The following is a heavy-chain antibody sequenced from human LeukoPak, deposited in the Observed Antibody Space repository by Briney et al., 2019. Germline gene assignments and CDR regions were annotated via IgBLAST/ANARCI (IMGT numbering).Heavy chain of an antibody. D-gene: IGHD2-15*01. CDR3: ASSLGSHDY. CDR1: GGSISSSSYY. V-gene: IGHV4-39*07. Sequence: KPSGTLSLTCTVSGGSISSSSYYWGWIRQPPGKGLEWIGEINHSGSTNYNPSLKSRVTISVDTSKNQFSLKLSSVTAADTAVYYCASSLGSHDYWGQGTLVTVSS. CDR2: INHSGST. J-gene: IGHJ4*02.